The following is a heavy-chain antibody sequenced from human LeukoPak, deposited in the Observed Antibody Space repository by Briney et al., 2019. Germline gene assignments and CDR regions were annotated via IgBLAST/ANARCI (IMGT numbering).Heavy chain of an antibody. V-gene: IGHV3-30*02. Sequence: AGGSLRLSCAASGFTFSSYGMHWVRQAPGKGLEWVAFIRYDGSNKYYADSVKGRFTISRDNSKNTLYLQMNSLRAEDTAVYYCAKVGIAAAGTQPQGDYWGQGTLVTVSS. J-gene: IGHJ4*02. CDR1: GFTFSSYG. CDR2: IRYDGSNK. CDR3: AKVGIAAAGTQPQGDY. D-gene: IGHD6-13*01.